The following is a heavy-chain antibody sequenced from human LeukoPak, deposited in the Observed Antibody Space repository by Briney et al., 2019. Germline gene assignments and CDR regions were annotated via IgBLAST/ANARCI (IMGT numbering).Heavy chain of an antibody. D-gene: IGHD6-13*01. Sequence: GGSLRLSCVASGFYFGGHAMHWLRQAPGRGLEWVAYITYGSDTIFYADSVKGRFTVSRDNAKNSLYLQMDSLRAEDTAVYYCTRDSSSWYIGYFQHWGQGTLVTVSS. V-gene: IGHV3-48*04. CDR1: GFYFGGHA. CDR3: TRDSSSWYIGYFQH. CDR2: ITYGSDTI. J-gene: IGHJ1*01.